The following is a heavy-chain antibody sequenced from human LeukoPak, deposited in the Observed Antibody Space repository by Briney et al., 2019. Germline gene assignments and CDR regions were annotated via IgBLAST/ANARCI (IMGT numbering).Heavy chain of an antibody. CDR1: GYTFTSYD. D-gene: IGHD3-3*01. V-gene: IGHV1-8*03. CDR2: MNPNSGNT. J-gene: IGHJ6*03. CDR3: ARGVGRFLEWLLPPRRGVSSGGYYYYMDV. Sequence: ASVKVSCKASGYTFTSYDINWVRQATGQGLEWMGWMNPNSGNTGYAQKFQGRVTITRNTSISTAYMELSSLRSEDTAVYYCARGVGRFLEWLLPPRRGVSSGGYYYYMDVWGKGTMVTVSS.